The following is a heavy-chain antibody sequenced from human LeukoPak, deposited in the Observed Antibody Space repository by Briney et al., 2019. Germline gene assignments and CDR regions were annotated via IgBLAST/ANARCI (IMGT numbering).Heavy chain of an antibody. CDR2: INPSGGST. CDR3: ARERPPLLTGSRATRGPNWFDP. CDR1: GYTFTSYY. V-gene: IGHV1-46*01. J-gene: IGHJ5*02. D-gene: IGHD1-20*01. Sequence: ASVKVSCKASGYTFTSYYMHWVRQAPGQGLEWMGIINPSGGSTSYAQMFQGRVTMTRDTSTSTVYMELSSLRSEDTAVYYCARERPPLLTGSRATRGPNWFDPWGQGTLVTVSS.